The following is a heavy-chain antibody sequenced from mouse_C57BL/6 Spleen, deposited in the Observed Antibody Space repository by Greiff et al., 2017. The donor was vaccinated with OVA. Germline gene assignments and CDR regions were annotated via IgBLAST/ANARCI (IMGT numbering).Heavy chain of an antibody. V-gene: IGHV1-74*01. J-gene: IGHJ4*01. CDR3: AIYYDYDGDYYAMDY. CDR2: IHPSDSDT. D-gene: IGHD2-4*01. CDR1: GYTFTSYW. Sequence: QVQLKQPGAELVKPGASVKVSCKASGYTFTSYWMHWVKQRPGQGLEWIGRIHPSDSDTNYNQKFKGKATLTVDKSSSTAYMQLSSLTSEDSAVYYCAIYYDYDGDYYAMDYWGQGTSVTVSS.